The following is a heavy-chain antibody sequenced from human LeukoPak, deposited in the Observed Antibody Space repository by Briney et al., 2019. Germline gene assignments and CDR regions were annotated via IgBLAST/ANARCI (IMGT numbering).Heavy chain of an antibody. D-gene: IGHD6-13*01. V-gene: IGHV4-34*01. J-gene: IGHJ2*01. CDR2: ITHSGGT. CDR3: AREGIAARPYWYFDL. Sequence: SETLSLTCAVYGGSFSGYYWGWIRQPPGKGLEWIGEITHSGGTKYTPSLKSPLTISVDTSKNQFSLKLSSVTAADTAVYYCAREGIAARPYWYFDLWGRGTLVTVSS. CDR1: GGSFSGYY.